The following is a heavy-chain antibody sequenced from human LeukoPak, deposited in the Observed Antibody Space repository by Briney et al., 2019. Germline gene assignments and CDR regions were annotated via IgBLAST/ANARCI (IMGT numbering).Heavy chain of an antibody. CDR3: AKDDAWLQYGD. J-gene: IGHJ4*02. CDR1: GFTFSDSY. CDR2: ISGSGHDI. Sequence: PGGSLRLSCAASGFTFSDSYMTWVRQAPGKGVEWVAYISGSGHDINYSDSVKGRFTISRDNSKGTVSLQMNSLRPEDTAVYYCAKDDAWLQYGDWGRGTLVTVSS. D-gene: IGHD5-24*01. V-gene: IGHV3-11*05.